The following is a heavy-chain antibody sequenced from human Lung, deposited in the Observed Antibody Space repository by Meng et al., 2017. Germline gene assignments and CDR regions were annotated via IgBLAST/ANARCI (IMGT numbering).Heavy chain of an antibody. V-gene: IGHV3-21*01. CDR3: ARFETVGVATGDF. CDR2: TSSDSRYI. D-gene: IGHD2-15*01. CDR1: GFTFSNYS. Sequence: EVQLVESGGGLVTPGGSRRLSCAASGFTFSNYSMNWVRQAPGKELEWVSSTSSDSRYIFYADSVKGRFTISRDNGKKLLYLQMNSLSPEDTAVFYCARFETVGVATGDFWGQGTLVTVSS. J-gene: IGHJ4*02.